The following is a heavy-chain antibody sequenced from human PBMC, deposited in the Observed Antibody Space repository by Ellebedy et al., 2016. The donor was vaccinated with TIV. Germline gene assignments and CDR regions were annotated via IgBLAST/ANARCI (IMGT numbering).Heavy chain of an antibody. J-gene: IGHJ5*02. V-gene: IGHV1-69*04. CDR3: ARGCSSTSCYLNNWFNP. D-gene: IGHD2-2*01. CDR1: GYTFTSYG. CDR2: IIPILGIA. Sequence: SVKVSCXASGYTFTSYGISWVRQAPGQGLEWMGRIIPILGIANYAQKFQGRVTMTRDTSTSTVYMELSSLRSEDTAVYYCARGCSSTSCYLNNWFNPWGQGTLVTVSS.